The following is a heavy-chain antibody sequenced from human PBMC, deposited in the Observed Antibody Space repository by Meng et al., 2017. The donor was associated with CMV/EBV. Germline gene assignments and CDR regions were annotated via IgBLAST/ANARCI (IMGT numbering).Heavy chain of an antibody. Sequence: QVRLRQWGAGLLKPSGTLSLPCAVYGGSFSGYYWGWIRQPPGKGLGWIGEINHSGSTNYNPSLKSRVTISGDTSKNQFSLKLSSVTAADTAVYYCARGVGGWFDPWGQGTLVTVSS. J-gene: IGHJ5*02. CDR3: ARGVGGWFDP. CDR2: INHSGST. D-gene: IGHD1-26*01. V-gene: IGHV4-34*01. CDR1: GGSFSGYY.